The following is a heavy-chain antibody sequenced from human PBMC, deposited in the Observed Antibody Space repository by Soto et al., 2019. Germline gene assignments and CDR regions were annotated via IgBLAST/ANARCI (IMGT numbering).Heavy chain of an antibody. CDR2: IYYSGST. V-gene: IGHV4-31*03. J-gene: IGHJ4*02. D-gene: IGHD6-13*01. Sequence: QVQLQDSGPGLVKPSQTLSLTCTVSGGSISSGGYYWSWIRQYPGKGLEWIGYIYYSGSTYYNPSLKSRVTISVDTSKNQFSLKLSSVTAADTAVYYCATARIEQQLEVGGIDYWGQGTLVTVSS. CDR3: ATARIEQQLEVGGIDY. CDR1: GGSISSGGYY.